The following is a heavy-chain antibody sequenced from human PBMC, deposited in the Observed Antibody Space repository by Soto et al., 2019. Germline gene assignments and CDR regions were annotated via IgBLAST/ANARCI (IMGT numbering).Heavy chain of an antibody. CDR3: ARDPPHTIFGVVPDDAFDI. Sequence: GGSLRLSCAASGFTFSSYGMHWVRQAPGKGLEWVAVIWYDGSNKYYADSVKGRFTISRDNSKNTLYLQMNSLRAEDMAVYYCARDPPHTIFGVVPDDAFDIWGQGTMVTVSS. V-gene: IGHV3-33*01. CDR1: GFTFSSYG. J-gene: IGHJ3*02. D-gene: IGHD3-3*01. CDR2: IWYDGSNK.